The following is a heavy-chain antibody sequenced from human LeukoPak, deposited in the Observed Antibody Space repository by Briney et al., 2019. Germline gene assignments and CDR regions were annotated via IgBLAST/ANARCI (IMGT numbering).Heavy chain of an antibody. J-gene: IGHJ4*02. V-gene: IGHV3-20*04. CDR3: ARDLATTDN. CDR1: EFTFDDYG. Sequence: GGSLRLSCAASEFTFDDYGMSWVRQAPGKGLEWVSGINWSGVRTGYADSLKGRFTISRDNAKNTLYLQMNSLRAEDTALYYCARDLATTDNWGQGTLVTVSS. CDR2: INWSGVRT. D-gene: IGHD1/OR15-1a*01.